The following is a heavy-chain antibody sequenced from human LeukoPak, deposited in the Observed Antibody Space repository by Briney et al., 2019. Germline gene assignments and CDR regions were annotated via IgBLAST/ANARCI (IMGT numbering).Heavy chain of an antibody. CDR2: IKLDGSEK. Sequence: GGSLRLSCVASGFSFGKYWMSWVRQAPGKGLEWVANIKLDGSEKNYVDSVKGRFTISRDNSRNTLYLQMNSLRAEDTAVYYCAKGTRTTPGTSFDYWGQGSLVSVSS. D-gene: IGHD1-1*01. CDR3: AKGTRTTPGTSFDY. V-gene: IGHV3-7*03. CDR1: GFSFGKYW. J-gene: IGHJ4*02.